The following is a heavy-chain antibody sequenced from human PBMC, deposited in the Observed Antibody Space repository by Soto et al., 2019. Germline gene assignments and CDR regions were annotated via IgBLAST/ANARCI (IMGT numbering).Heavy chain of an antibody. D-gene: IGHD3-3*01. CDR2: IRGSGGST. CDR1: GFTFSSYA. CDR3: AKDPAPFGVVWYCFAY. V-gene: IGHV3-23*01. J-gene: IGHJ4*02. Sequence: EVQLLESGGGLVQPGGSLRLSCAASGFTFSSYAMGWVRQVPGKGLEWVSAIRGSGGSTYYADSVKSRFTISRDNSTNTLFLQMTSLIADDTAVYYCAKDPAPFGVVWYCFAYWGQVPLVNVAA.